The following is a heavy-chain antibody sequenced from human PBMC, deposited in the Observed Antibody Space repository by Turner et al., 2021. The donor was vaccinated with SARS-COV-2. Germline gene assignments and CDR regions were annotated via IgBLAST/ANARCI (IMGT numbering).Heavy chain of an antibody. D-gene: IGHD6-19*01. J-gene: IGHJ5*02. CDR2: ISYDGSNK. Sequence: QVQLVEAGGGVVQPGGSLRLSCAASGFTFSSYGMHWVRQAPGKGLEWVAIISYDGSNKFYADSVKGRFTISRDNSKNTLYLQMHSLRAEDTAVYYCAKDSSGWYIHTWGQGTLVTVSS. V-gene: IGHV3-30*18. CDR1: GFTFSSYG. CDR3: AKDSSGWYIHT.